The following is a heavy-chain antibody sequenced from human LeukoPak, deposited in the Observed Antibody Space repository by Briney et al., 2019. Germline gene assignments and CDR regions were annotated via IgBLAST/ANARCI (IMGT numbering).Heavy chain of an antibody. CDR3: ARVSLLRLLDP. CDR2: IYYSGST. CDR1: GGSISSYY. V-gene: IGHV4-59*01. J-gene: IGHJ5*02. Sequence: SETLSLTCTVSGGSISSYYWSWIRQPPGKGLEWIGYIYYSGSTNYNPSLKSRVTISVDTSKNQFSLKLSSVTAADTAVYYCARVSLLRLLDPWGQGTLVTVSS. D-gene: IGHD3-16*01.